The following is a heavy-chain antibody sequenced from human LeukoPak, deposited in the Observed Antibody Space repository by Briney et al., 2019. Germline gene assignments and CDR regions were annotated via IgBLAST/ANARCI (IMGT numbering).Heavy chain of an antibody. CDR2: INPNSGGT. D-gene: IGHD6-13*01. J-gene: IGHJ5*02. V-gene: IGHV1-2*06. Sequence: GASVRVSCKASGYTFTDYYMHWVRQAPGQGIEWMGRINPNSGGTNYSQKFQGRVTITRDTSISTAYMELSGLRSDDTAVYYCAGTPSVAAAGNENWFDPWGQGTLVTVSS. CDR1: GYTFTDYY. CDR3: AGTPSVAAAGNENWFDP.